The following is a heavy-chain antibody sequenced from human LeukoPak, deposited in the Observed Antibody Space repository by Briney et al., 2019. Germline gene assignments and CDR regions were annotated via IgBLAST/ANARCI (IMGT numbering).Heavy chain of an antibody. CDR2: IYYSGST. V-gene: IGHV4-59*08. CDR1: GGSISSYY. CDR3: ARATSLVGATGYFDY. Sequence: SETLSLTCTVSGGSISSYYWSWIRQPPGKGLEWIGYIYYSGSTNYNPSLKSRVTISVDTSKNQFSLKLSSVTAADTAVYYCARATSLVGATGYFDYWGQGTLVTVSS. D-gene: IGHD1-26*01. J-gene: IGHJ4*02.